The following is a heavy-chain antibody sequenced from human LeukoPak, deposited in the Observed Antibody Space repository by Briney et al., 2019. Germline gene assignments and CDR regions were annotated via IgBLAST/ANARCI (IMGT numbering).Heavy chain of an antibody. V-gene: IGHV3-30*04. CDR3: ARGANGYFDWLLRMTYYYYGMDV. J-gene: IGHJ6*02. Sequence: GGSLRLSCAASGFTFSSYAMHWVRQAPGKGLEWVAVISYDGSNKYYADSVKGRFTISRDNSKNTLYLQMNSLRAEDTAVYYCARGANGYFDWLLRMTYYYYGMDVWGQGTTVTVSS. CDR2: ISYDGSNK. CDR1: GFTFSSYA. D-gene: IGHD3-9*01.